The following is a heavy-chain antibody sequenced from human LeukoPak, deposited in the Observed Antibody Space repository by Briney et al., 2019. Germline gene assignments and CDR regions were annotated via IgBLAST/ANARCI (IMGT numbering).Heavy chain of an antibody. J-gene: IGHJ4*02. CDR2: IKQDGSEK. V-gene: IGHV3-7*01. D-gene: IGHD1-1*01. CDR3: ARDRKLWNPDPRYYFDY. CDR1: GFTFSSYW. Sequence: PGGSLRLSCAASGFTFSSYWMSWVRQAPGKGLEWVANIKQDGSEKYYVDSVKGRFTISRDNAKNSLYLQMNSLRAEDTAVYYCARDRKLWNPDPRYYFDYWGQGTLVTVSS.